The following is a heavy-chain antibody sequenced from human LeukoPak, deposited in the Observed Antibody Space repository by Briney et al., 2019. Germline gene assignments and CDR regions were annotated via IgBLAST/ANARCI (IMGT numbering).Heavy chain of an antibody. D-gene: IGHD3-10*01. J-gene: IGHJ4*02. Sequence: SVKVSCKASGGTFSSYAISWVRQAPGQGLEWMGGIIPIFGTANYAQKFQGRVTITTDESTSTAYMELRSLRPDDTAVYYCARDLDGSGSYYTDYWGQGTLVTVSS. CDR2: IIPIFGTA. CDR1: GGTFSSYA. CDR3: ARDLDGSGSYYTDY. V-gene: IGHV1-69*05.